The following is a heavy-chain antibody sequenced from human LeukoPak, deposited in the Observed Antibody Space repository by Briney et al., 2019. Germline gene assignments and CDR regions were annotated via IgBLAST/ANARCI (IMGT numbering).Heavy chain of an antibody. Sequence: ASVKVSCKASGGTFSSYAISWVRQAPGQGLEWMGWINPNSGGTNYAQKFQGRVTMTRDTSISTAYMELSRLRSDDTAVYYCAREERGWYFDDYWGQGTLVTVSS. CDR2: INPNSGGT. CDR1: GGTFSSYA. J-gene: IGHJ4*02. V-gene: IGHV1-2*02. CDR3: AREERGWYFDDY. D-gene: IGHD6-19*01.